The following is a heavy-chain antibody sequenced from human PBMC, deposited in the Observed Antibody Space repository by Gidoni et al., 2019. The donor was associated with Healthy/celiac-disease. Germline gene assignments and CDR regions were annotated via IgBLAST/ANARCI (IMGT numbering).Heavy chain of an antibody. J-gene: IGHJ6*02. V-gene: IGHV3-23*01. CDR2: ISGSGGST. D-gene: IGHD6-19*01. Sequence: EVQLLESGGGLVQPGGSLRLSCAASGFNFSSYAMSWVRQAPGKGLEWVSAISGSGGSTYYADSVKGRFTISRDNSKNTLYLQMNSLRAEDTAVYYCAKPLAVAFNYYYGMDVWGQGTTVTVSS. CDR1: GFNFSSYA. CDR3: AKPLAVAFNYYYGMDV.